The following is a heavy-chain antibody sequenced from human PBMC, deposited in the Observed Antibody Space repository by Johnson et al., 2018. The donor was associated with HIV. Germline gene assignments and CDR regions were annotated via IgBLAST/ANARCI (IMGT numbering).Heavy chain of an antibody. Sequence: VQLVESGRGVVRPGGSLRLSCAASGFTFDDYVVSWVRHAPGKGLEWVSSINWNGGSTTYADSVRGRFSISRDNAKNSLVLQMNSLRAEDTALYYCARDPTTQYLRLIGDFGSFDIWGQGTMVTVSS. D-gene: IGHD7-27*01. CDR2: INWNGGST. J-gene: IGHJ3*02. V-gene: IGHV3-20*04. CDR1: GFTFDDYV. CDR3: ARDPTTQYLRLIGDFGSFDI.